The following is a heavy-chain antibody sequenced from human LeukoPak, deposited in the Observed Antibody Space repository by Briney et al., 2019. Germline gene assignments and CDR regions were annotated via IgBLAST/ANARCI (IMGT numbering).Heavy chain of an antibody. D-gene: IGHD3-16*01. CDR1: GFTFSTYA. CDR3: AKVPKGGYFDF. Sequence: GGSLRLSCAASGFTFSTYAMNWVRQAPGKGLEWVSHISGSGSSTYYADSVRGRFTLSRDNSKNALDLQMNSLRAEDTAVYYCAKVPKGGYFDFWGQGILVTVSS. J-gene: IGHJ4*02. V-gene: IGHV3-23*01. CDR2: ISGSGSST.